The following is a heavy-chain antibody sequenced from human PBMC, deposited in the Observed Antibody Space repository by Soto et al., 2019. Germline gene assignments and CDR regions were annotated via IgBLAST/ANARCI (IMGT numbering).Heavy chain of an antibody. CDR2: IGTRSDI. J-gene: IGHJ6*02. CDR3: AREETAWPLAYGLDV. D-gene: IGHD2-21*02. Sequence: GVSLRLSCAASGFTFSSYSMHWVRQAPGKGLEWVSSIGTRSDIYYADSVKGRFTISRDNAKNSLSLQMNSMTAEDTAVYYCAREETAWPLAYGLDVWGQGTTVTVSS. CDR1: GFTFSSYS. V-gene: IGHV3-21*01.